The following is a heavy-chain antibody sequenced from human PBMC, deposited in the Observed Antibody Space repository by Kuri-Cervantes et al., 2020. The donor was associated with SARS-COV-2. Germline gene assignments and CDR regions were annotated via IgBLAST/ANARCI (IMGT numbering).Heavy chain of an antibody. D-gene: IGHD3-22*01. J-gene: IGHJ4*02. Sequence: SETLSLTCTVSGGSISSGGYYWSWIRQPPGKGLEWIGEINHSGSTNYNPSLRSRVTMSVDTSKNQFSLEMTSVTAADTAVYYCVRVLYYDTTAVDFWGQGTLVTVSS. V-gene: IGHV4-39*07. CDR3: VRVLYYDTTAVDF. CDR2: INHSGST. CDR1: GGSISSGGYY.